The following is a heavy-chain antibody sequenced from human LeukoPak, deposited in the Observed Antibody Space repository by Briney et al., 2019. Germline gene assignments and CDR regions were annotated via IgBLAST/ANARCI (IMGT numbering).Heavy chain of an antibody. CDR1: GFTFSSYW. V-gene: IGHV3-7*01. D-gene: IGHD1-26*01. J-gene: IGHJ6*02. CDR2: IKQDGSEK. CDR3: ARVLVGATLYYYYGMDV. Sequence: GGSVRLSCEASGFTFSSYWMSWVRQAPGKGLEWVGNIKQDGSEKYYVDSVKGRFTISRDNAKNSLYLQMNSLRAEDTAVYYCARVLVGATLYYYYGMDVWGQGTTVTVSS.